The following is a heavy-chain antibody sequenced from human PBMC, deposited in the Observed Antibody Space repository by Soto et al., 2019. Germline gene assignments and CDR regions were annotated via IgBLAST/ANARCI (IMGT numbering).Heavy chain of an antibody. CDR3: ARLPHEALMVYAYSDAFDI. V-gene: IGHV4-31*03. Sequence: QVQLQESGPGLVKPSQTLSLTCTVSGGSISSGGYYWSWIRQHPGKALEWIGYIDYSGSTYYNPSLKCRLTISVDTSKNQFSLKLRSVTAADTAVYYCARLPHEALMVYAYSDAFDIWGHGTMVTVSS. CDR1: GGSISSGGYY. D-gene: IGHD2-8*01. J-gene: IGHJ3*02. CDR2: IDYSGST.